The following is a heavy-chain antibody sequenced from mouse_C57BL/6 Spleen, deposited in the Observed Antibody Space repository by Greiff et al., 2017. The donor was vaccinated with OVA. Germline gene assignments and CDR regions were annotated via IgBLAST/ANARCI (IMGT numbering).Heavy chain of an antibody. D-gene: IGHD6-2*01. V-gene: IGHV1-64*01. CDR2: IHPNSGST. CDR3: ARLGITLQSLYYFDY. Sequence: QVQLQQPGAELVKPGASVKLSCKASGYTFTSYWMHWVKQRPGQGLEWIGMIHPNSGSTNYNEKFKSKATLTVDKSSSTAYMQLSSLTSEDSAVYYCARLGITLQSLYYFDYWGQGTTLTVSS. CDR1: GYTFTSYW. J-gene: IGHJ2*01.